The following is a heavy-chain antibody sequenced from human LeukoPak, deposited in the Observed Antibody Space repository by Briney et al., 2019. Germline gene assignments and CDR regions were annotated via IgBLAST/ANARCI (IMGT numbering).Heavy chain of an antibody. Sequence: SETLSLTCTVSGGSISSSSYYWGWIRQPPGTGLEWIGSIYYSGSTYYNPSLKSRVTISVDTSKNQFSLKLSSVTAADTAVYYCARDPRLSVSRAYPHWGQGTLVTVSS. CDR1: GGSISSSSYY. V-gene: IGHV4-39*07. D-gene: IGHD5/OR15-5a*01. J-gene: IGHJ4*02. CDR3: ARDPRLSVSRAYPH. CDR2: IYYSGST.